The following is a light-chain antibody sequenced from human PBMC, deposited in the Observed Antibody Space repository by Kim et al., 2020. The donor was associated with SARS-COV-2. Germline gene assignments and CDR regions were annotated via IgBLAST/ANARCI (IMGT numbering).Light chain of an antibody. J-gene: IGLJ3*02. CDR2: GVS. CDR1: GRDVGGFKF. Sequence: QSALTQPRSVSGSPGQSVTISCTGSGRDVGGFKFVSWYQQHPGKVPRLIIIGVSERPSGVPDRFSGSKSGNTASLTISGLQAEDEADYYCCSYRSGNSWVFGGGTQLTVL. CDR3: CSYRSGNSWV. V-gene: IGLV2-11*02.